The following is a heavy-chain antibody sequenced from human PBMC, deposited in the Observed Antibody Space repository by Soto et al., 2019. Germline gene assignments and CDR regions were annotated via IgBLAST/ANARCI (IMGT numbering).Heavy chain of an antibody. V-gene: IGHV3-48*01. Sequence: GGSLRLSCAASGFTFSSYSMDWVRQAPGKGLELVSYISSSSSIIYYADSVKGRFIISRDNARNSLYLQMNSLRAEDTAVYFCARDPGGCTGGSCYSWYFDYWGEGTLVTVSS. CDR2: ISSSSSII. J-gene: IGHJ4*02. CDR1: GFTFSSYS. CDR3: ARDPGGCTGGSCYSWYFDY. D-gene: IGHD2-15*01.